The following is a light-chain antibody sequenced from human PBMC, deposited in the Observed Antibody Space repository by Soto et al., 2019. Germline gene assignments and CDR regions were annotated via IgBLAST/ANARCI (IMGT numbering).Light chain of an antibody. CDR3: QHYSDYPLT. Sequence: EIVLTQSPGTLSLSPGERATLSCRASQSVSSSYLAWYQQKPGQAPRLLIYGASSRATGIPDRFSGSGSGTDFTLTISRLEPEDFATYYCQHYSDYPLTFGPGTKVDLK. CDR2: GAS. V-gene: IGKV3-20*01. J-gene: IGKJ3*01. CDR1: QSVSSSY.